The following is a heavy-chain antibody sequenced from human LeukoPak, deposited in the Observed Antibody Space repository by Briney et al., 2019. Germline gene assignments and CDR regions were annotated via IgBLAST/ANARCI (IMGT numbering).Heavy chain of an antibody. J-gene: IGHJ5*02. CDR2: VYYSGSA. V-gene: IGHV4-39*01. CDR1: GASIRSTNYY. Sequence: SETLSLTCTVSGASIRSTNYYWGWIRQPPGTGLEWIGHVYYSGSAYYNPSLKSRVTISVDPSKNQFSLKLTSVTASDTAVYYCVSRAPEGPVIGEPYDIWFDPWGQGTLVTVSS. CDR3: VSRAPEGPVIGEPYDIWFDP. D-gene: IGHD7-27*01.